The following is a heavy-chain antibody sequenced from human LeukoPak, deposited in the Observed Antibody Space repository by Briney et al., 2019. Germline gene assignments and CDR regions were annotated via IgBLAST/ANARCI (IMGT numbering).Heavy chain of an antibody. D-gene: IGHD6-13*01. V-gene: IGHV4-34*01. CDR2: INHSGST. Sequence: SETLSLTCAVYGGSFSDYYWSWIRQPPGKGLEWIGEINHSGSTNYNPSLKSRVTISVDTSKNQFSPKLSSVTAADTAVYYCARDEIAAAGNNLYYYYGMDVWGQGTTVTVSS. J-gene: IGHJ6*02. CDR1: GGSFSDYY. CDR3: ARDEIAAAGNNLYYYYGMDV.